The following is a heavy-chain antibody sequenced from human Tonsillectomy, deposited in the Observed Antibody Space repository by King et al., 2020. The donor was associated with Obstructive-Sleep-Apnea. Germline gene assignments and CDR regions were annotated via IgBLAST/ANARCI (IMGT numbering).Heavy chain of an antibody. D-gene: IGHD6-19*01. CDR2: IRYDGTNK. CDR1: GFTFSNYG. Sequence: QVQLVESGGGVVQPGGSLRLSCAASGFTFSNYGMHWVRQAPGKGLEWVAFIRYDGTNKYYADSVKGRFTISRDNSKNTLFLQMNSLRAEDTAVYYCAKEDSSGWYRIDYWGQGTLVTVPS. CDR3: AKEDSSGWYRIDY. J-gene: IGHJ4*02. V-gene: IGHV3-30*02.